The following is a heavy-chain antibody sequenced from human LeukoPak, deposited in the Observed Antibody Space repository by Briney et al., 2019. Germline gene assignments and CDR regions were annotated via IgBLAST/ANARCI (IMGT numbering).Heavy chain of an antibody. CDR1: GFTFSRYW. D-gene: IGHD3-22*01. Sequence: GGSLRLSCEASGFTFSRYWMHWVRQAPGKGLVWVSRIKSDGKTNYAASVKGRFTISKDNAKNTVSLQMDSLRAEDTGVYYCARAPSEVGGYYPEYFRHWGQGTLVTVSS. CDR2: IKSDGKT. J-gene: IGHJ1*01. CDR3: ARAPSEVGGYYPEYFRH. V-gene: IGHV3-74*01.